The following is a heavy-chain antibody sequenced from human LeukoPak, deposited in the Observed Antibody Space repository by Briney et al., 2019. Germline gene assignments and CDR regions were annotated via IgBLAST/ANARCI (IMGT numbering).Heavy chain of an antibody. CDR2: IYWDDDK. CDR3: AHSRRLRDCSGGSCYYFDY. CDR1: GFSISSSGVG. Sequence: SGPTLVNPTQTPTLTCTFSGFSISSSGVGVGWIRQPPGRALEWLALIYWDDDKRYSPSLKNRLTITRDTSKSQVVLTMTNLDPVDAATYYCAHSRRLRDCSGGSCYYFDYWGQGTLVTVSS. J-gene: IGHJ4*02. V-gene: IGHV2-5*02. D-gene: IGHD2-15*01.